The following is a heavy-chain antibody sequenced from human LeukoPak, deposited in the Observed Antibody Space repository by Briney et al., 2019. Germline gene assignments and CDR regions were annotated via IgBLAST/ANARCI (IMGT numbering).Heavy chain of an antibody. D-gene: IGHD3/OR15-3a*01. J-gene: IGHJ4*02. CDR3: TTWTSH. CDR2: IKSKTDGGTT. Sequence: KPGGSLRLSFAASGXTFNNACMSWVRQAPGKGLEWVGRIKSKTDGGTTDYAAPAKGRFTISRDDSENTVYLQMNSLKTEDTAVYYCTTWTSHWGQGTLVTVSS. V-gene: IGHV3-15*01. CDR1: GXTFNNAC.